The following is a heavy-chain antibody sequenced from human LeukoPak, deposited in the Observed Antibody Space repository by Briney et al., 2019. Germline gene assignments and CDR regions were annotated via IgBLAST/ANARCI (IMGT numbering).Heavy chain of an antibody. V-gene: IGHV4-38-2*02. CDR3: ARDEDIAPMY. CDR1: GYSISSGYY. Sequence: PSETLSLTCTVSGYSISSGYYWGWIRQPPGKGLEWIGSIYHSGSTYHNPSLESRVTISVDTSKNQFSLKLSSVTAADTAVYYCARDEDIAPMYWGQGTLVTVSS. J-gene: IGHJ4*02. D-gene: IGHD5-12*01. CDR2: IYHSGST.